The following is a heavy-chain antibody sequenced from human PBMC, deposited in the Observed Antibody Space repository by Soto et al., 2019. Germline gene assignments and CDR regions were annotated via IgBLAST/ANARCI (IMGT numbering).Heavy chain of an antibody. CDR1: GFTFSDYA. Sequence: VQLVESGGGVVQPGGSLRLSCAASGFTFSDYAMHWVRQAPGKGLEWVAVVSHDGRNTHYADSVKGRFTISRDSSKNTFSLDMTSLRAEDTAVYYCAKGGRQWLVTSDFNYWGQGALVTVSS. D-gene: IGHD6-19*01. CDR3: AKGGRQWLVTSDFNY. CDR2: VSHDGRNT. V-gene: IGHV3-30*18. J-gene: IGHJ4*02.